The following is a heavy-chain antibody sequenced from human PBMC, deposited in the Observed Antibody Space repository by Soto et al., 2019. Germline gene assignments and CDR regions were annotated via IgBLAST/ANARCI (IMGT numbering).Heavy chain of an antibody. CDR2: IHYSGST. J-gene: IGHJ4*02. Sequence: QLQLQESGPGLVKPSETLSLTCTVSSGSISGSSSYWGWIRQPPGKGLEWIGSIHYSGSTYYNPSLKSRITISVDTSKTQFSLKLRSVTAADTAVFFCAKTGFWSDYRVADYWGQGTLVTVSS. CDR1: SGSISGSSSY. CDR3: AKTGFWSDYRVADY. V-gene: IGHV4-39*01. D-gene: IGHD3-3*01.